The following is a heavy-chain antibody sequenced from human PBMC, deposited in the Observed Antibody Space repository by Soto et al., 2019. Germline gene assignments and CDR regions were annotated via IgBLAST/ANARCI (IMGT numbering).Heavy chain of an antibody. J-gene: IGHJ4*02. CDR3: ARLYGYYDSSGYHYYFDY. CDR1: GYTFTNYW. Sequence: PGESLKISCKGSGYTFTNYWHGWVRQMPGKGLEWMGNIYADNSDSKYSPSFQGQVSTSADKSISTAYPQWSSLKASDTAMYYCARLYGYYDSSGYHYYFDYWGQGTRVTVSS. D-gene: IGHD3-22*01. CDR2: IYADNSDS. V-gene: IGHV5-51*01.